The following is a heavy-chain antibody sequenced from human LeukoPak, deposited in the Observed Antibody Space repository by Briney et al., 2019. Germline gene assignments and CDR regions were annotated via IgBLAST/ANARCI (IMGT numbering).Heavy chain of an antibody. Sequence: PSETLSLTCTVSGGSISSSSYYWSWIRQPPGKGLEWIGYIYYSGSTNYNPSLKSRVTISVDTSKNQFSLKLSSVTAADTAVYYCARRGWLQLDIWGQGTMVTVSS. CDR1: GGSISSSSYY. J-gene: IGHJ3*02. D-gene: IGHD5-24*01. V-gene: IGHV4-61*01. CDR3: ARRGWLQLDI. CDR2: IYYSGST.